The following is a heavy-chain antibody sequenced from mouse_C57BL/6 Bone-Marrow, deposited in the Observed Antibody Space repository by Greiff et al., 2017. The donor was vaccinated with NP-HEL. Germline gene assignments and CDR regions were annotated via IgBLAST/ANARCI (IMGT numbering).Heavy chain of an antibody. V-gene: IGHV1-64*01. CDR1: GYTFTSYW. Sequence: QVQLQQPGAELVKPGASVKLSCKASGYTFTSYWMHWVKQRPGQGLEWIGMIHPNSGSTNYNEKFKSKATLTVDKSSSTAYMQLSSLTSEDSAVYYCAREDYGSSPYYFYYWGQGTTLTVSS. J-gene: IGHJ2*01. CDR3: AREDYGSSPYYFYY. CDR2: IHPNSGST. D-gene: IGHD1-1*01.